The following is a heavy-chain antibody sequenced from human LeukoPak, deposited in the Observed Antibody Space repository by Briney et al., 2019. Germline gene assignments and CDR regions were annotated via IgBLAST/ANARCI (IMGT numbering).Heavy chain of an antibody. D-gene: IGHD3-9*01. CDR3: AKDGGEYYDILTGYYPRLYYMDV. CDR1: GFTFSSYG. J-gene: IGHJ6*03. CDR2: ISGSGGST. Sequence: PGGSLGLSCAASGFTFSSYGMSWVRQAPGKGLEWVSAISGSGGSTYYADSVKGRFTISRDNSKNTLYLQMNSLRAEDTAVYYCAKDGGEYYDILTGYYPRLYYMDVWGKGTTVTISS. V-gene: IGHV3-23*01.